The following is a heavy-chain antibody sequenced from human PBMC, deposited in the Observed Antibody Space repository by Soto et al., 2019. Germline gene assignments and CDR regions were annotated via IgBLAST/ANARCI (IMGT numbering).Heavy chain of an antibody. CDR3: ARVQMVGAAAGYYYYYGMDV. D-gene: IGHD6-13*01. J-gene: IGHJ6*02. CDR1: GFTFSSYG. V-gene: IGHV3-33*01. Sequence: GGSLRLSCAASGFTFSSYGMHWVRQAPGKGLEWVAVIWYDGSNKYYADSVKGRFTISRDNSKNTLYLQMNSLRVEDTAVYYCARVQMVGAAAGYYYYYGMDVWGQGTTVTVSS. CDR2: IWYDGSNK.